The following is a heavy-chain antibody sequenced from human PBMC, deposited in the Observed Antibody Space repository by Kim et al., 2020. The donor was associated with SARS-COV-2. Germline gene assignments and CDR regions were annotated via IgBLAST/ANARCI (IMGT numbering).Heavy chain of an antibody. Sequence: SETLSLTCAVYGGSFSGYYWSWIRQPPGKGLEWIGEINHSGSTNYNPSLKSRVTISVDTSKNQFSLKLSSVTAADTAVYYCARARLLWFGEPQRGWFDPWGQGTLVTVSP. V-gene: IGHV4-34*01. CDR3: ARARLLWFGEPQRGWFDP. J-gene: IGHJ5*02. D-gene: IGHD3-10*01. CDR2: INHSGST. CDR1: GGSFSGYY.